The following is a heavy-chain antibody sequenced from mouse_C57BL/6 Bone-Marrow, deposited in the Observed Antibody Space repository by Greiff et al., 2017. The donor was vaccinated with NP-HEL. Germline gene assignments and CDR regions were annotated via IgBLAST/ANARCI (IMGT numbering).Heavy chain of an antibody. Sequence: ESGPGLVKPSQSLSLTCSVTGYSITSGYFWYWIRQFPGNQLEWMGFISYDGSNNYNPSLKNRTSLTLDTSMNQFFLKLNSVTTEDTATYYCTRGGYDWFAYWGRGTLVTVTA. CDR2: ISYDGSN. V-gene: IGHV3-6*01. D-gene: IGHD2-2*01. CDR1: GYSITSGYF. CDR3: TRGGYDWFAY. J-gene: IGHJ3*01.